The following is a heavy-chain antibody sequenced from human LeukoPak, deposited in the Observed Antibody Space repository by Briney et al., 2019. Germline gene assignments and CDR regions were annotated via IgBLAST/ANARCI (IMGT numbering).Heavy chain of an antibody. CDR2: IYYSGST. CDR3: ARENYYDSCGYVY. J-gene: IGHJ4*02. D-gene: IGHD3-22*01. CDR1: GGSFSGYY. Sequence: SETLSLTCAVYGGSFSGYYWGWIRQPPGKGLEWIGSIYYSGSTYYNPSLKSRITMSVDTSKNQFSLRLSSVTAADTAVYYCARENYYDSCGYVYWGQGTLVTASS. V-gene: IGHV4-34*10.